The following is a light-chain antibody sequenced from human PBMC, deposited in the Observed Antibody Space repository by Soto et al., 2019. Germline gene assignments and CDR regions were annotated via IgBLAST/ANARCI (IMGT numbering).Light chain of an antibody. V-gene: IGLV2-14*01. CDR2: EVS. Sequence: QSALTQPASVSGSSGQSITISCTGTRSDVGVYNYVSWYQQHPGKAPKLMIYEVSNRPSGVSNRFSGSKSGNTASLTISGLQAEDEADYYCSSYTSSSTPYVFGTGTKLTVL. CDR1: RSDVGVYNY. CDR3: SSYTSSSTPYV. J-gene: IGLJ1*01.